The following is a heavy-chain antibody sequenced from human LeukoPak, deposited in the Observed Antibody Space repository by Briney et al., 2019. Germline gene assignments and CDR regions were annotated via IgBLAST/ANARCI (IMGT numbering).Heavy chain of an antibody. CDR1: GGSISSSSYY. CDR2: IYYSGST. J-gene: IGHJ4*02. D-gene: IGHD5-18*01. Sequence: PSETLSLTCTVSGGSISSSSYYWGWIRQPPGKGLEWIGSIYYSGSTYYNPSLKSRVTISVDTSKNQFPLKLSSVPAAATAVYYCASIQLWTYYFDYWGQGTLVTVSS. V-gene: IGHV4-39*01. CDR3: ASIQLWTYYFDY.